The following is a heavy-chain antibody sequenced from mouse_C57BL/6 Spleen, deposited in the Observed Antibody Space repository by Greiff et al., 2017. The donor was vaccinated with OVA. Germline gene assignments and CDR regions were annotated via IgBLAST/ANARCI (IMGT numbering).Heavy chain of an antibody. CDR1: GYSFTDYN. V-gene: IGHV1-39*01. CDR2: INPNYGTS. D-gene: IGHD2-12*01. CDR3: ARKILYSPFAMDY. Sequence: VQLRQSGPELVKPGASVKISCKASGYSFTDYNMNWVKQSNGKSLEWIGVINPNYGTSSYNQKFKGKATLTVDQSSSTAYMQLNSLTSEDSAVYYCARKILYSPFAMDYWGQGTSVTVSS. J-gene: IGHJ4*01.